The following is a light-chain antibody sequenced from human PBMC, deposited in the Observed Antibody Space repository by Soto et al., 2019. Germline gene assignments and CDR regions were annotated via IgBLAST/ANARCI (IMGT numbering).Light chain of an antibody. Sequence: DIQMTQSPSTLSASVGDRVTITCRASQSISSWLAWYQQKPWKAPKLLIYDASSLESGVPSRFSGSGSGTEFTLTISSLQPDDFATYYCQQYKSYWTFGQGTKVEI. CDR2: DAS. V-gene: IGKV1-5*01. J-gene: IGKJ1*01. CDR1: QSISSW. CDR3: QQYKSYWT.